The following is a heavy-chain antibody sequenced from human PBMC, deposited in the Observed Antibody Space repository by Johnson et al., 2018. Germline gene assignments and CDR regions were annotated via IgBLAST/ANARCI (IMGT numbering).Heavy chain of an antibody. CDR1: GYTFTSYA. CDR3: ARDLILWQWPGVAFDS. CDR2: INTNTGNP. D-gene: IGHD6-19*01. V-gene: IGHV7-4-1*01. J-gene: IGHJ3*02. Sequence: VQLVESGSELKKPGASVKVSCKASGYTFTSYAMNWVRQAPGQGLEWMGWINTNTGNPTYAQGFTGRFVFSLDTSVSTAYLQVCSLKAEDTAVYYCARDLILWQWPGVAFDSWGPGTMVTVSS.